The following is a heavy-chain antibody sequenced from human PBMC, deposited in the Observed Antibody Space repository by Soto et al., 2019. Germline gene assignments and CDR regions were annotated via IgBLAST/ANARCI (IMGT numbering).Heavy chain of an antibody. CDR3: ARHGFGPLHGLVDV. D-gene: IGHD3-10*01. J-gene: IGHJ6*02. CDR2: INYDGYS. CDR1: GGSITNYY. V-gene: IGHV4-59*08. Sequence: QVQLQESGPGLVKPSETLSLTCTVSGGSITNYYCSWFRQPPGKGLEWIGYINYDGYSAYNLSPRRRLTLSRDASKTQFSLMLESVTATDTAVYYCARHGFGPLHGLVDVWGPGTTVIVSS.